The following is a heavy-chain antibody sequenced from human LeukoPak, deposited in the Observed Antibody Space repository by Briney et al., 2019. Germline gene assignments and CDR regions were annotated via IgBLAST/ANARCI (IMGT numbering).Heavy chain of an antibody. CDR2: IIPIFGTA. V-gene: IGHV1-69*05. Sequence: SVKVSCKASGGTFSSYAISWVRQASGQGLEWMGGIIPIFGTANYAQKFQGRVTITTDESTSTAYMELSSLRSEDTAVYYCARGAPDCSGGSCYRRDYYYYMDVWGKGTTVTVSS. CDR3: ARGAPDCSGGSCYRRDYYYYMDV. D-gene: IGHD2-15*01. J-gene: IGHJ6*03. CDR1: GGTFSSYA.